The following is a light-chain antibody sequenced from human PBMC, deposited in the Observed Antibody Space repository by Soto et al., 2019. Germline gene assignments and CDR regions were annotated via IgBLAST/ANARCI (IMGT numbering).Light chain of an antibody. J-gene: IGKJ4*01. Sequence: DIQMTQSPPSLSLSLGDRVIFTCRASQDIGSYLNWYQVRPGKAPKLLIYDASNLETGVSSRFSAGGSGTDFTFIINNLQPEDIATYYCQQYDNLPRLTFGAGTQVVIK. CDR2: DAS. CDR3: QQYDNLPRLT. V-gene: IGKV1-33*01. CDR1: QDIGSY.